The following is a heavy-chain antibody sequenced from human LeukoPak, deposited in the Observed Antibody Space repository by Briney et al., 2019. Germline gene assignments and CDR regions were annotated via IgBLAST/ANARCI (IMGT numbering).Heavy chain of an antibody. Sequence: PWASVNVSCKASVYTFTSYGINWMRPAPGQGLEWMGWISAYNGNTNYAQKLQGRVTMTTDTSTSTAYMELRSLRSDDTAVYYCARVDYVWGSYLGSRGYWFDPWGQGTLVTVSS. CDR3: ARVDYVWGSYLGSRGYWFDP. V-gene: IGHV1-18*01. CDR1: VYTFTSYG. J-gene: IGHJ5*02. CDR2: ISAYNGNT. D-gene: IGHD3-16*01.